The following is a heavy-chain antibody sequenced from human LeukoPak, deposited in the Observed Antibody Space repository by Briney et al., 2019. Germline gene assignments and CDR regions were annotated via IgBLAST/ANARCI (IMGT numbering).Heavy chain of an antibody. CDR3: ARADSSGWSLDSGSFDY. D-gene: IGHD6-19*01. J-gene: IGHJ4*02. CDR1: GFTFSSYA. CDR2: ISYDGSNK. V-gene: IGHV3-30-3*01. Sequence: GGSLRLSCAASGFTFSSYAMHWVRQAPGKGLEWLAVISYDGSNKYYADSVKGRFTISRDNSKNTLYLQMNSLRAEDTAVYYCARADSSGWSLDSGSFDYWGQGTLVTVSS.